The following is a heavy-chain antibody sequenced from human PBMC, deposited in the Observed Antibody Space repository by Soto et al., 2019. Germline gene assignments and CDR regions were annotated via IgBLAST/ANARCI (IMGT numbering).Heavy chain of an antibody. CDR1: GFTFSSYA. CDR2: ISGSGGST. Sequence: EVQLLESGGGLVQPGGSLRLSCAASGFTFSSYAMSWVRQAPGKGLEWVSAISGSGGSTYYADSVKGRFTISRDNSKNTLYLQMNSLRAEDTAFYYGAESAPEGGFITYFDYWGQGTLVTVSS. V-gene: IGHV3-23*01. CDR3: AESAPEGGFITYFDY. J-gene: IGHJ4*02. D-gene: IGHD3-10*01.